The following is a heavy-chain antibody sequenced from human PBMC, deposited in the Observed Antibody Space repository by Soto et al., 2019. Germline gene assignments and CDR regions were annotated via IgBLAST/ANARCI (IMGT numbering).Heavy chain of an antibody. CDR1: GGTFSSYA. J-gene: IGHJ4*02. D-gene: IGHD5-18*01. CDR2: IIPIFGTA. Sequence: SVKVSCKASGGTFSSYAISWVRQAPGQGLEWMGGIIPIFGTANYAQKFQGRVTITADESTSTAYMELGSLRSEDTAVYYCARDGYSYGQYYFDYWGQGTLVTVPS. V-gene: IGHV1-69*13. CDR3: ARDGYSYGQYYFDY.